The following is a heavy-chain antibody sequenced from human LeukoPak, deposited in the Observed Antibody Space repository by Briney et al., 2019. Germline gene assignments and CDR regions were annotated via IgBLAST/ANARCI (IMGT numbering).Heavy chain of an antibody. Sequence: GGSLRLSCSASGFTFSSYAMHWVRQAPGKGLEWVSVISYDGSNKYYADSVKGRFTISRDNSKNTLYLQMNSLRAEDTAVYYCARETTVIWSDAFDIWGQGTMVTVSS. D-gene: IGHD4-17*01. V-gene: IGHV3-30-3*01. J-gene: IGHJ3*02. CDR1: GFTFSSYA. CDR2: ISYDGSNK. CDR3: ARETTVIWSDAFDI.